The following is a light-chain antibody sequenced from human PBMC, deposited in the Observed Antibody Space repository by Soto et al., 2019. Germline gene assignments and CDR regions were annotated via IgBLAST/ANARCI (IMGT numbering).Light chain of an antibody. CDR2: GAS. J-gene: IGKJ4*01. CDR1: QTIYSW. Sequence: DIRMTQSPSTLSASVGDRVTITCRASQTIYSWLAWYQQKPGKAPKLLIYGASSLQGGVPSRFSGTASGTDFTLTISNLQPEDFATYYCQQTYITPLTFGGGTKVDIK. CDR3: QQTYITPLT. V-gene: IGKV1-39*01.